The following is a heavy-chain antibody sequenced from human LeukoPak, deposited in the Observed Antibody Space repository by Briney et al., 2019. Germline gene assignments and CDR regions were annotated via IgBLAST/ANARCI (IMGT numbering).Heavy chain of an antibody. J-gene: IGHJ4*02. D-gene: IGHD3-10*01. V-gene: IGHV4-61*02. CDR3: ARAFCGWGTYFFDY. Sequence: SETLSLTCTVSGGSISSGSYYWSWIRQPAGKGLEWIGRIYTSGSTNYNPSLKSRVTISVDRSKNQFSLKLNSVTAADTAVYYCARAFCGWGTYFFDYWGQGTLVTVSS. CDR1: GGSISSGSYY. CDR2: IYTSGST.